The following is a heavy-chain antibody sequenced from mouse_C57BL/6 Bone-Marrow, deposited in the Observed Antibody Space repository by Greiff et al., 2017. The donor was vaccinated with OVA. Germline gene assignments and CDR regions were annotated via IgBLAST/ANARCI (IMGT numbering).Heavy chain of an antibody. V-gene: IGHV5-12*01. CDR2: ISNGGGST. CDR1: GFTFSDYY. J-gene: IGHJ3*01. D-gene: IGHD2-4*01. CDR3: ARQGLRWFAY. Sequence: EVQLVESGGGLVQPGGSLKLSCAASGFTFSDYYMYWVRQTPEKRLEWVACISNGGGSTYYPGTVKGRFTISRDNAKNTLYLQMSRLKSEDTAMYYCARQGLRWFAYWGQGTLVTVSA.